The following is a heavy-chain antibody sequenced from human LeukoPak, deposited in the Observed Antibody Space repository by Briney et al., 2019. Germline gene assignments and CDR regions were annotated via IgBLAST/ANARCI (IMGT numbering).Heavy chain of an antibody. CDR1: GGSFSGYY. V-gene: IGHV4-34*01. Sequence: SETLSLTCAAYGGSFSGYYWSWIRQPPGKGLEWIGEINHSGSTNYNPSLKSRVTISVDTPKNQFSLKLSSVTAADTAVYYCARSVRRGSGSYYKDWGQGTLVTVSS. J-gene: IGHJ4*02. CDR3: ARSVRRGSGSYYKD. D-gene: IGHD3-10*01. CDR2: INHSGST.